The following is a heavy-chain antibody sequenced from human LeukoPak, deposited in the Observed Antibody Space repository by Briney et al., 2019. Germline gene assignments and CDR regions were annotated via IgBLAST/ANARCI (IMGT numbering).Heavy chain of an antibody. J-gene: IGHJ4*02. CDR3: AKDGARYLLTYYFEY. Sequence: GGSLRLSCAASGFTFKTHAMSGVRQAPGKGPEWVSGISGGGGHTSYADSVKGRFTISRDNSKNTLNLQMNSLRDEDTAVYYCAKDGARYLLTYYFEYWGQGTLVTVSS. CDR2: ISGGGGHT. CDR1: GFTFKTHA. V-gene: IGHV3-23*01. D-gene: IGHD3-9*01.